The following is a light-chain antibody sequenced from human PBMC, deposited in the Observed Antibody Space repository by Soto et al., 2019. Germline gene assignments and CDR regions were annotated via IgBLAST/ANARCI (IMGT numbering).Light chain of an antibody. V-gene: IGKV1-5*03. CDR1: QSIGVW. CDR3: QQYNSYSPT. Sequence: DIQMTQSPSTLSASVGERVSITCRASQSIGVWLAWSQQKAGKAPNLLIYKASRLESGVPSRFSGSGSDTEFTLTISGLQAGDSATYYCQQYNSYSPTFGQGTKVEVK. CDR2: KAS. J-gene: IGKJ1*01.